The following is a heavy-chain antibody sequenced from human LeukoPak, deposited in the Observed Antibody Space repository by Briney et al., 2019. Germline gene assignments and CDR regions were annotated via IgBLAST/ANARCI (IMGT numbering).Heavy chain of an antibody. Sequence: SETLSLTCTVSGGSISSYYWSWIRQPPGKGLEWIGYIYYSGSTNYNPSLKSRVTISVDTSKNQFSLKLSSVTAADTAVYYCARDCSGGSCFPYYFDYWGQGTLVTVSS. J-gene: IGHJ4*02. CDR1: GGSISSYY. CDR3: ARDCSGGSCFPYYFDY. CDR2: IYYSGST. D-gene: IGHD2-15*01. V-gene: IGHV4-59*12.